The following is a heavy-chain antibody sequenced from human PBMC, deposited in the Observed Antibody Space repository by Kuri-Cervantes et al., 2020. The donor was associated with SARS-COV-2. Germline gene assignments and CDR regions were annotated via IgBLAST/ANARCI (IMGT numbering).Heavy chain of an antibody. CDR1: GYSFTSYG. J-gene: IGHJ6*03. V-gene: IGHV1-69*13. D-gene: IGHD6-13*01. Sequence: SVKVSCKASGYSFTSYGISWVRQAPGQGLEWMGGIIPIFGTANYAQKFQGRVTITADESTSTAYMELSGLRSEDTAVYYCARGGWGSSWPLPSYYYMDVWGKGTTVTVSS. CDR3: ARGGWGSSWPLPSYYYMDV. CDR2: IIPIFGTA.